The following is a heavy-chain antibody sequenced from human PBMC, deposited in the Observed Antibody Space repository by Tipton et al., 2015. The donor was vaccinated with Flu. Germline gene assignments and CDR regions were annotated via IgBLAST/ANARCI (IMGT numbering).Heavy chain of an antibody. V-gene: IGHV4-61*09. Sequence: TLSLTCTVSGDSMNSDTHFWTWIRQPAGKGLEWIGHIYSSGTTSYHPSLKSRVTISADTSKNQFSLRLRSVTAADTAVYYCGRDLGVVKKYRSGWRYFYSGMDVWGQGTTVTVSS. J-gene: IGHJ6*02. CDR3: GRDLGVVKKYRSGWRYFYSGMDV. D-gene: IGHD6-19*01. CDR1: GDSMNSDTHF. CDR2: IYSSGTT.